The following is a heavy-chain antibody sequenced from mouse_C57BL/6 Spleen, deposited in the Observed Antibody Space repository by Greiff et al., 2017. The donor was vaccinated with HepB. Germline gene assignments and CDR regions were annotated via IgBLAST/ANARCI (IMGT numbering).Heavy chain of an antibody. CDR1: GYTFTSYW. Sequence: VQLQQSGAELVKPGASVKLSCKASGYTFTSYWMHWVKQRPGQGLEWIGMIHPNSGSTNYNEKFKSKATLTVDKSSSTAYMQLSSLTSEDSAVYYCARRPVYDTMDYWGQGTSVTVSS. CDR2: IHPNSGST. J-gene: IGHJ4*01. V-gene: IGHV1-64*01. CDR3: ARRPVYDTMDY.